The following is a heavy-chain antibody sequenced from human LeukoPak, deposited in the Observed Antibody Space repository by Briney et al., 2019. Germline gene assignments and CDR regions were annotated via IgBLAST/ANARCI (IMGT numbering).Heavy chain of an antibody. Sequence: GRSLRLSCAASGFTFSSYGMHWVRQAPGKGLEWVAVISYDGSNKYYADSVKGRFTISRDNAKNSLYLQMNSLRAEDTAVYYCARDLHTVGYYDSSGYSTGAFDIWGQGTMVTVSS. CDR2: ISYDGSNK. J-gene: IGHJ3*02. V-gene: IGHV3-30*03. D-gene: IGHD3-22*01. CDR1: GFTFSSYG. CDR3: ARDLHTVGYYDSSGYSTGAFDI.